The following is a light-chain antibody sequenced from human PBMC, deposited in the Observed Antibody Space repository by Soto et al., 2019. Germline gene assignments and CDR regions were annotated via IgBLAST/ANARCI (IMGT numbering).Light chain of an antibody. CDR3: QQRSNWRVT. Sequence: EIVLTQSPATLSLSPGERATLSCRASQSVSSYLAWYQQKPGQAPRLLIYDASNRATGIPARFSGSGSGTDFTLTISSLEPEDFAVYCCQQRSNWRVTFGGGTEVEIK. V-gene: IGKV3-11*01. J-gene: IGKJ4*01. CDR2: DAS. CDR1: QSVSSY.